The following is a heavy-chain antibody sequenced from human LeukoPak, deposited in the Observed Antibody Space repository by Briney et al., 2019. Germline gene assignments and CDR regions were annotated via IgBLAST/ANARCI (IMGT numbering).Heavy chain of an antibody. CDR3: ARHQVVATHPQYYMDV. CDR1: GGSFSGYY. V-gene: IGHV4-34*01. J-gene: IGHJ6*03. CDR2: INHSGST. D-gene: IGHD2-15*01. Sequence: TSETLSLTCAVYGGSFSGYYWSWIRQPPGKGLEWIGEINHSGSTNYNPSLKSRVTISVDTSKNQFSLKPSSVTAADTAVYYCARHQVVATHPQYYMDVWGKGTTVTVSS.